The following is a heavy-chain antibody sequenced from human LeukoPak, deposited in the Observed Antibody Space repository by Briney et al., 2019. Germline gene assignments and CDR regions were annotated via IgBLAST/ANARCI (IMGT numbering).Heavy chain of an antibody. J-gene: IGHJ4*02. Sequence: GGSLRLSCAASGFTFSSYAMSWVRQAPGKGLEWVSGINWNGGSTGYADSVKGRFTISRDNAKNSLYLQMNSLRAEDTALYYCARAGVAARTSDFDYWGQGTLVTVSS. V-gene: IGHV3-20*04. D-gene: IGHD6-6*01. CDR3: ARAGVAARTSDFDY. CDR1: GFTFSSYA. CDR2: INWNGGST.